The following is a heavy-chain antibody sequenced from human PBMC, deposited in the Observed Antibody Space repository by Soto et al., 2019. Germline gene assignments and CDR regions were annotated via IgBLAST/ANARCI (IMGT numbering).Heavy chain of an antibody. CDR1: GGSISSSSYY. CDR2: IYYSGST. V-gene: IGHV4-39*01. Sequence: QLQLQESGPGLVKPSETLSLTCTVSGGSISSSSYYWGWIRQPPGKGLEWIGSIYYSGSTYYNPSLKSRVTISVDTSKNQFSLKLSFVTAADTAVYYCARRYSGYEEFFDYWGQGTLVTVSS. J-gene: IGHJ4*02. CDR3: ARRYSGYEEFFDY. D-gene: IGHD5-12*01.